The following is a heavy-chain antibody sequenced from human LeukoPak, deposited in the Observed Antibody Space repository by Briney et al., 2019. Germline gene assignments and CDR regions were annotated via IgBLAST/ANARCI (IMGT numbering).Heavy chain of an antibody. D-gene: IGHD5-24*01. CDR2: ISAYNGNA. J-gene: IGHJ4*02. CDR1: GYTFTSYG. CDR3: AREPSRDGYTLRYFDY. V-gene: IGHV1-18*01. Sequence: ASVKVSCTASGYTFTSYGISWVRQAPGQGLEWMGWISAYNGNANYAQTLQGRVTMTTDTSTSTAYMELRSLRSDDTAVYYCAREPSRDGYTLRYFDYWGQGTLVTVSS.